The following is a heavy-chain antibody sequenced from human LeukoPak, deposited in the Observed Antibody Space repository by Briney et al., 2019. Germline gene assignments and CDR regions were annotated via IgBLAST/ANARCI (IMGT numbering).Heavy chain of an antibody. CDR2: INPNSGGT. CDR1: GYIFTGYY. D-gene: IGHD6-13*01. Sequence: ASVKVSCKASGYIFTGYYMHWVRQAPAQGLEWMGWINPNSGGTNYAQKFQGRVTMTRDTSISTAYMELSRLRSDDTAVYYCARRRQAGREQLEYWGQGTLVTVSS. V-gene: IGHV1-2*02. J-gene: IGHJ4*02. CDR3: ARRRQAGREQLEY.